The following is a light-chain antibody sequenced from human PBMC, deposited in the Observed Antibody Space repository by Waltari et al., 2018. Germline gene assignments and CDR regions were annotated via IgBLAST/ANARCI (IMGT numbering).Light chain of an antibody. V-gene: IGKV1-12*01. CDR1: QDITSY. CDR2: AAS. Sequence: DIQMTQFPSSVSASVGDRGTITCRARQDITSYLAWYQQKSGKAPKLLMYAASSLLSGVPSRFSGSGSGTDFTLTISSLQPEDFATYYCQQGKSFPLTFGGGTKVEIK. J-gene: IGKJ4*01. CDR3: QQGKSFPLT.